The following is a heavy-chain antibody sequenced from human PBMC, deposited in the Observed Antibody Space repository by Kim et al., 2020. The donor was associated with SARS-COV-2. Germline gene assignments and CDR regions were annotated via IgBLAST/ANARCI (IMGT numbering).Heavy chain of an antibody. D-gene: IGHD2-2*01. Sequence: GGSLRLSCAASGFTFSSYGMHWVRQAPGKGLEWVAVISYDGSNKYYADSVKGRFTISRDNSKNTLYLQMNSLRAEDTAVYYCAKFLGISSPRNAFDIWGQGTMVTVSS. CDR1: GFTFSSYG. J-gene: IGHJ3*02. CDR3: AKFLGISSPRNAFDI. CDR2: ISYDGSNK. V-gene: IGHV3-30*18.